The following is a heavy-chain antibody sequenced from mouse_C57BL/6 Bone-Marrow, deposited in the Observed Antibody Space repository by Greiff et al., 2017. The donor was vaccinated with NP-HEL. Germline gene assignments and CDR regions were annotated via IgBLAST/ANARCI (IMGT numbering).Heavy chain of an antibody. D-gene: IGHD2-3*01. CDR2: ISDGGSYP. Sequence: DVMLVESGGGLVKPGGSLKLSCAASGFTFSSYAMSWVRQTPEKRLEWVATISDGGSYPYYPDNVKGRFTISRDNAKNNLYLQMSHLKSEDTAMDYCARVGDGYPPWFAYWGQGTLVTVSA. CDR3: ARVGDGYPPWFAY. J-gene: IGHJ3*01. CDR1: GFTFSSYA. V-gene: IGHV5-4*03.